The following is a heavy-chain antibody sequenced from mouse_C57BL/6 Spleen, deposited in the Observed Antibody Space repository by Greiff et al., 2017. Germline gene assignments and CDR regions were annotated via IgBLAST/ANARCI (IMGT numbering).Heavy chain of an antibody. D-gene: IGHD3-2*02. CDR1: GYTFTGYW. V-gene: IGHV1-9*01. J-gene: IGHJ3*01. CDR3: APDSSGYGFAD. Sequence: QVQLKQSGAELMKPGASVKLSCKATGYTFTGYWIEWVKQRPGHGLEWIGELLPGSGSTNSNEKFKGKATFTADTSSNTAYMQLSSLTTVDSAVYYCAPDSSGYGFADWGQGTLVT. CDR2: LLPGSGST.